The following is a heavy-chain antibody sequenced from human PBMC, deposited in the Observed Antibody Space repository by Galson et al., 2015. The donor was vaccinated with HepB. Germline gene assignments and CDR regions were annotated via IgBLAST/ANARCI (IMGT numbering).Heavy chain of an antibody. CDR3: ARDRCSGGSCWPPDADAY. CDR1: GYTFTSYY. V-gene: IGHV1-46*01. Sequence: SVKVSCKASGYTFTSYYIHWVRQAPGQGLEWMGIINPSGGITSYAQKFQGRVTMTRDTSTSTVYMELSSLRSEDTAVYYCARDRCSGGSCWPPDADAYWGQGTLVTVSS. D-gene: IGHD2-15*01. J-gene: IGHJ4*02. CDR2: INPSGGIT.